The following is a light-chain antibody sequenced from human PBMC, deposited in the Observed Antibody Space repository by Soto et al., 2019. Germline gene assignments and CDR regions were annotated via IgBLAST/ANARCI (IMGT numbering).Light chain of an antibody. CDR1: QNINDY. CDR3: QQSYTTPFT. Sequence: DIQMTQSPSSLSASVGDRVTITCRASQNINDYLNWYQQKPGKAPKLLISAASSLQSGVPSRFSGSGSGTDFTLTISSLQPEDFATYYRQQSYTTPFTFGPGTKVDIK. J-gene: IGKJ3*01. CDR2: AAS. V-gene: IGKV1-39*01.